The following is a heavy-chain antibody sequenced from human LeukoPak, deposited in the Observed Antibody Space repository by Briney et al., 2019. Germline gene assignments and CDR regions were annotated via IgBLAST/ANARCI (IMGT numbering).Heavy chain of an antibody. V-gene: IGHV1-2*02. CDR1: GGTFSSYA. D-gene: IGHD4-11*01. CDR2: INPNSGGT. CDR3: ARAYRDGMDV. J-gene: IGHJ6*02. Sequence: ASVKVSCKASGGTFSSYAISWVRQAPGQGLEWMGWINPNSGGTNYAQKFQGRVTMTRDTSISTAYMELSRLRSDDTAVYYCARAYRDGMDVWGQGTTVTVSS.